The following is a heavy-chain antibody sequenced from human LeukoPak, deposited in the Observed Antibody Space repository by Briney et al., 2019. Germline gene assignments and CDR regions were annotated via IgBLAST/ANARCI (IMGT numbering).Heavy chain of an antibody. J-gene: IGHJ5*02. D-gene: IGHD2-15*01. CDR3: ARDRLGDSLAGPDWFDP. Sequence: SVKVSCKASGGTFSSYAISWVRQAPGQGLEWMGRIIPILGIANYAQKFQGRVTITADKSTSTAYMELSSLRSEDTAVYYCARDRLGDSLAGPDWFDPWGQGTLVTVSS. CDR1: GGTFSSYA. CDR2: IIPILGIA. V-gene: IGHV1-69*04.